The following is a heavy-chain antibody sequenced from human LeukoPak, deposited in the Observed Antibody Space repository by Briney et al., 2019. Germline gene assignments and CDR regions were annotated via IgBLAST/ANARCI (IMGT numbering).Heavy chain of an antibody. J-gene: IGHJ4*02. D-gene: IGHD3-3*01. CDR3: ARGLRDYDFWSGPLYYFDY. CDR2: ISAYNGNT. CDR1: GYTFTSYG. V-gene: IGHV1-18*01. Sequence: ASVKISCKASGYTFTSYGISWVRQAPGQGLEWMGWISAYNGNTNYAQKLQGRVTMTTDTSTSTAYMELRSLRSDDTAVYYCARGLRDYDFWSGPLYYFDYWGQGTLVTVSS.